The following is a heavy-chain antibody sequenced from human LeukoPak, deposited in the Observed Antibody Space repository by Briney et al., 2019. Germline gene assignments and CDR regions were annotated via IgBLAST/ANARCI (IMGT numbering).Heavy chain of an antibody. V-gene: IGHV3-11*01. D-gene: IGHD6-13*01. Sequence: GGSLRLSCAASGFTFSDYYMSWIRQAPGKGLEWVSYISSSGSTIYYADSVKGRFTISRDNAKNSLSLQMNGLRTEDTAVYYCARTPSAIAAANWFDPWGQGTLVTVSS. CDR3: ARTPSAIAAANWFDP. CDR1: GFTFSDYY. CDR2: ISSSGSTI. J-gene: IGHJ5*02.